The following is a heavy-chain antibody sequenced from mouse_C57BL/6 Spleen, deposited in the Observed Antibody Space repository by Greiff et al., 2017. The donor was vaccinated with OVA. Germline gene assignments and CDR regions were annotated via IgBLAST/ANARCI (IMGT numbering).Heavy chain of an antibody. CDR2: INPSSGYT. D-gene: IGHD1-1*01. J-gene: IGHJ2*01. V-gene: IGHV1-7*01. CDR1: GYTFTSYW. Sequence: QVQLQQSGAELAKPGASVKLSCKASGYTFTSYWMHWVNQRPGQGLEWIGYINPSSGYTKYNQKFKDTVTLTADNSSSTAYMQMSILTYEDSAVYYCARVTAVVADYWGQGTTLTVAS. CDR3: ARVTAVVADY.